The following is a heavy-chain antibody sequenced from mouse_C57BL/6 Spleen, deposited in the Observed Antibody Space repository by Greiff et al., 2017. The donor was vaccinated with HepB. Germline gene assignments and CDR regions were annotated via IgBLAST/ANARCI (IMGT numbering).Heavy chain of an antibody. CDR1: GYTFTSYW. CDR2: IYPGNSDT. CDR3: TLYDERPHAWFAY. J-gene: IGHJ3*01. Sequence: EVKLVESGTVLARPGASVKMSCKTSGYTFTSYWMHWVKQRPGQGLEWIGAIYPGNSDTSYNQKFKGKAKLTAVTSASTAYMELSSLTNEDSAVYYCTLYDERPHAWFAYWGQGTLVTVSA. D-gene: IGHD2-12*01. V-gene: IGHV1-5*01.